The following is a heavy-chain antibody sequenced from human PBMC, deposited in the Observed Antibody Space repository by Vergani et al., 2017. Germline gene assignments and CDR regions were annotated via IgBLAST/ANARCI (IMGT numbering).Heavy chain of an antibody. D-gene: IGHD3-22*01. CDR2: IYYSGST. V-gene: IGHV4-59*01. Sequence: QVQLQESGPGLVKPSETLSLTCTVSGGSISSYYWSWIRQPPGPGLEWIGCIYYSGSTNYNPSLKSRVTIAVDTSKNQFSLKLSSVTAADTAVYYCARGRYYESSGYYYLFDDWGQGTLVTVSS. CDR1: GGSISSYY. CDR3: ARGRYYESSGYYYLFDD. J-gene: IGHJ4*02.